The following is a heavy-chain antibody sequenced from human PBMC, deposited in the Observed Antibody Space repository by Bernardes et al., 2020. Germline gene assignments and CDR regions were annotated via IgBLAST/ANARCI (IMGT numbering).Heavy chain of an antibody. CDR3: ARTTYYDFWSGYPDHFDY. V-gene: IGHV1-2*06. J-gene: IGHJ4*02. CDR2: INPNSVGT. D-gene: IGHD3-3*01. Sequence: ASVKVSCKASGYTFTGHYMDWVRQAPGQGLEWMGRINPNSVGTNYAQKFQGRVTMTRDTSISTAYMELSRLRSDDTAVYYCARTTYYDFWSGYPDHFDYWGQGTLVTGSS. CDR1: GYTFTGHY.